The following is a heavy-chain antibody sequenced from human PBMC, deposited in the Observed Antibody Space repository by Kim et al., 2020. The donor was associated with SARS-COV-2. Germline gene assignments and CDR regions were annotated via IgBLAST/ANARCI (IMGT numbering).Heavy chain of an antibody. CDR2: MNPNSGNT. J-gene: IGHJ5*02. CDR3: ARVVTTVTTYWFDP. CDR1: GYTFTSYD. D-gene: IGHD4-17*01. V-gene: IGHV1-8*01. Sequence: ASVKVSCKASGYTFTSYDINWVRQATGQGLEWMGWMNPNSGNTGYAQKFQGTVTMTRNTSISTAYMELSSLRSEDTAVDYCARVVTTVTTYWFDPWGQGTLVTVSS.